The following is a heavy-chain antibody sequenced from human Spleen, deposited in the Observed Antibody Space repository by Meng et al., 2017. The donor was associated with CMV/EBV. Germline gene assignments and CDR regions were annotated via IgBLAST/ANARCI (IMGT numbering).Heavy chain of an antibody. Sequence: SGGSISSGGYYWSWIRQHPGKGLEWIGYIYYSGSTYCNPSLKSRVTISVDTSKNQFSLKLSSVTAADTAVYYCARDPTYYYDSSGYTWGQGTLVTVSS. CDR1: GGSISSGGYY. CDR3: ARDPTYYYDSSGYT. CDR2: IYYSGST. V-gene: IGHV4-31*02. J-gene: IGHJ5*02. D-gene: IGHD3-22*01.